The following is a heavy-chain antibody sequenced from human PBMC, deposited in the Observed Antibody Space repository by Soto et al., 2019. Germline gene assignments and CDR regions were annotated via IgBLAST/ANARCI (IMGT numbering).Heavy chain of an antibody. CDR1: GFTFDSYA. Sequence: PGGSLRLSCAASGFTFDSYAMNWVRQAPGKGLEWVSTISGSGDYTYYADSVKGRFTISRDNSKNTLYLQMNSLRVEDTAVYYCARVLGVTSYYFDNWGQGTLVTVSS. V-gene: IGHV3-23*01. J-gene: IGHJ4*02. CDR3: ARVLGVTSYYFDN. CDR2: ISGSGDYT. D-gene: IGHD1-26*01.